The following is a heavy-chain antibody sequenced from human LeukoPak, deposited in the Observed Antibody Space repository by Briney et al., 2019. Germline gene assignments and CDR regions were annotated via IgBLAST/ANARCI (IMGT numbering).Heavy chain of an antibody. Sequence: PSETLSLTCTVSGGSISSGGYYWSWIRQHPGKGLEWIGYIYYSGSTYYNPSLKSRVTISVDTSKNQFSLKLSSVTAADTAVYYYARQAVRIRRPSSAFDIWGQGTMVTVSS. J-gene: IGHJ3*02. CDR2: IYYSGST. D-gene: IGHD2-15*01. V-gene: IGHV4-31*03. CDR3: ARQAVRIRRPSSAFDI. CDR1: GGSISSGGYY.